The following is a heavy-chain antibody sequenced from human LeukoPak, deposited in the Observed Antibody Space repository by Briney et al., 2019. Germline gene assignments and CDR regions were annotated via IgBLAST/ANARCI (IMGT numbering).Heavy chain of an antibody. Sequence: GGSLRLSCAASGFTFSNAWMSWVRQAPGKGLEWVSYISSSGSTIYYADSVKGRFTISRDNTKNSLYLQMNSLRAEDTAVYYCARDLKHHYDSTGYYFYMNYFDYWGQGTLVTVSS. V-gene: IGHV3-11*01. J-gene: IGHJ4*02. CDR2: ISSSGSTI. CDR3: ARDLKHHYDSTGYYFYMNYFDY. CDR1: GFTFSNAW. D-gene: IGHD3-22*01.